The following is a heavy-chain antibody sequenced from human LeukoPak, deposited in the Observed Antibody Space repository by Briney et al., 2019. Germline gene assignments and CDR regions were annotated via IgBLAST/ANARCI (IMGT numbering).Heavy chain of an antibody. CDR2: IYSGGDT. J-gene: IGHJ4*02. CDR1: GFTVSSNY. Sequence: GGSLRLSCAASGFTVSSNYMNWVRQAPGKGLEWVSVIYSGGDTYCADSVKDRFTISRDNSKNTLYLQMNSLRAEDTAVYYCTSLRSKTPVQVYWGQGTLVTVSS. D-gene: IGHD2-15*01. CDR3: TSLRSKTPVQVY. V-gene: IGHV3-66*01.